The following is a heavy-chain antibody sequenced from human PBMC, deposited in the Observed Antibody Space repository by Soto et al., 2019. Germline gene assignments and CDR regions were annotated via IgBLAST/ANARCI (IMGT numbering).Heavy chain of an antibody. CDR2: ISGSGGST. CDR1: GFTFSSYA. J-gene: IGHJ4*02. D-gene: IGHD2-21*01. CDR3: AKILSNSYCGGDC. V-gene: IGHV3-23*01. Sequence: EVQLLESGGGLVQPGGSLRLSCAASGFTFSSYAMSWVRQAPGKGLEWVSAISGSGGSTYYAASVKGRFTISRDNTKNPLHLQMNSLRAEDTAVYYRAKILSNSYCGGDCWGQGTLVTVSS.